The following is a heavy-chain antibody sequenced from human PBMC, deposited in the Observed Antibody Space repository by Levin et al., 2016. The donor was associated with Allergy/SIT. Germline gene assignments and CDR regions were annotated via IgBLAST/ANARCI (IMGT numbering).Heavy chain of an antibody. Sequence: SETLSLTCTVSGGSISSGGYYWSWIRQHPGKGLEWIGYIYYSGSTYYNPSLKSRVTISVDTSKNQFSLKLSSVTAADTAVYYCARVGVSQPIAREFTYYDILTGYYMGEYFQHWGQGTLVTVSS. CDR1: GGSISSGGYY. CDR3: ARVGVSQPIAREFTYYDILTGYYMGEYFQH. CDR2: IYYSGST. V-gene: IGHV4-31*03. J-gene: IGHJ1*01. D-gene: IGHD3-9*01.